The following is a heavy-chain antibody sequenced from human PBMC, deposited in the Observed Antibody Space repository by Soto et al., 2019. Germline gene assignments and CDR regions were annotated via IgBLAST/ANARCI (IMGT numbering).Heavy chain of an antibody. CDR1: GCSISSGGYY. V-gene: IGHV4-31*03. Sequence: QVQLQESGPGLVKPSQTLSLTCTVSGCSISSGGYYWSWIRQHPGKGLVWIGYIYYSGSTYYNPSLKTRVTISVHTSKNQFSLKLSSVTTADTAVYYCAGCLFGVQAYSMDVWGQETTVTVSS. J-gene: IGHJ6*02. CDR2: IYYSGST. CDR3: AGCLFGVQAYSMDV. D-gene: IGHD3-22*01.